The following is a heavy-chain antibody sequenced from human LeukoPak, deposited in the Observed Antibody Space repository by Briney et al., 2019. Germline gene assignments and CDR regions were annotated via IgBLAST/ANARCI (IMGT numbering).Heavy chain of an antibody. CDR3: ARDSPIAVAEGY. D-gene: IGHD6-19*01. V-gene: IGHV3-21*01. CDR2: ISSSSSSYI. Sequence: GGSLRLSCAASGFTFSSYSMNWVRQAPGKGLEWVSSISSSSSSYIYYADSVKGRFTISRDNAKNSLYLQMNSLRAEDTAVYYCARDSPIAVAEGYWGQGTLVTVSS. CDR1: GFTFSSYS. J-gene: IGHJ4*02.